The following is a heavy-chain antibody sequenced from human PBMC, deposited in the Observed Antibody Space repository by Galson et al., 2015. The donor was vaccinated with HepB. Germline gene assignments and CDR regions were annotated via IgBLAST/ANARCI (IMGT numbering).Heavy chain of an antibody. CDR3: VRVDSSKWSERTFDY. D-gene: IGHD6-13*01. Sequence: SLRLSCAASGFTFDDYGMAWVRQAPGKGLEWVSGINWNGGSTGYADSVKGRFTISRDSAKNSLYLQMNSLRAEDTALYYCVRVDSSKWSERTFDYWGQGTLVTVSS. J-gene: IGHJ4*02. CDR2: INWNGGST. CDR1: GFTFDDYG. V-gene: IGHV3-20*04.